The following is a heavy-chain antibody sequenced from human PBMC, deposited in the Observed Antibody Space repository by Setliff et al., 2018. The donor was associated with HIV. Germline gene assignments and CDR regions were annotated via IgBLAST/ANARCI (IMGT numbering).Heavy chain of an antibody. CDR1: GGSFSSYY. J-gene: IGHJ4*02. D-gene: IGHD3-9*01. Sequence: SETLSLTCAVSGGSFSSYYWIWIRQVPGKGLEWIGEINQSGSTYYHPSLKSRVTISVDTSKNQFSLKLSSVTAADTAVYYCARTPGTIWGYDYWGQGTLVTVSS. CDR3: ARTPGTIWGYDY. CDR2: INQSGST. V-gene: IGHV4-34*01.